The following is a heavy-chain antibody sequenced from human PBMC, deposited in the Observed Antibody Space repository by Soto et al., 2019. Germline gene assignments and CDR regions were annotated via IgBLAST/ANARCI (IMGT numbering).Heavy chain of an antibody. CDR2: FIPSFGTA. Sequence: SVKVSCKASGDTFTKLGFTWVRQAPGQGLEWVGQFIPSFGTAKYAPKFQGRVTIAADESTNIASMELTSLRTEDTAIYYCAAGYNGSYSRIDFWGQGTQVTVSS. D-gene: IGHD1-26*01. CDR3: AAGYNGSYSRIDF. CDR1: GDTFTKLG. V-gene: IGHV1-69*13. J-gene: IGHJ4*02.